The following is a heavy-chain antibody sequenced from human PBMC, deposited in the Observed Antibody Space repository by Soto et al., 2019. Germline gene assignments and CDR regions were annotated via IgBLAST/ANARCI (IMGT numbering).Heavy chain of an antibody. Sequence: GGSLRLSCAASGFTFSSYSMNWVRQAPGKGLEWVSSISSSSSYIYYADSVKGRFTISRDNAKNSLHLQMNSLRAEDTAVYYCARDRPREQWLERDYYYGMDVWGQGTTVTVSS. CDR1: GFTFSSYS. CDR2: ISSSSSYI. D-gene: IGHD6-19*01. CDR3: ARDRPREQWLERDYYYGMDV. V-gene: IGHV3-21*01. J-gene: IGHJ6*02.